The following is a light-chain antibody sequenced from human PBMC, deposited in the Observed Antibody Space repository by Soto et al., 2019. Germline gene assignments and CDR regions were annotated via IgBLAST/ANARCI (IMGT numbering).Light chain of an antibody. Sequence: EIVLTQSPGTLSLSPGERATLSCRASQSVSTNFFAWYQQKPGQAPRLLIYGASTRATGIPDRFSGSGSGTDFTLTISRLEPEDFAVYYCQQYGRTSWTFGQGTKVDI. CDR3: QQYGRTSWT. V-gene: IGKV3-20*01. J-gene: IGKJ1*01. CDR1: QSVSTNF. CDR2: GAS.